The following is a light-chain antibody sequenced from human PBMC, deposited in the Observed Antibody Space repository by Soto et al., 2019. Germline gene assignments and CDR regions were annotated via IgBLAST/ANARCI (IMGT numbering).Light chain of an antibody. J-gene: IGLJ2*01. CDR2: DVS. CDR1: SSDVGTYNY. V-gene: IGLV2-14*03. Sequence: QPVLTQPASVSGSPGQSITISCTGTSSDVGTYNYVSWYQHYPGKAPKVMIYDVSDRPSGVSTRFSGSKSGNTASLTISGLQAEDEAVYYCSLYRGTNTPVFFGGGTKLTVL. CDR3: SLYRGTNTPVF.